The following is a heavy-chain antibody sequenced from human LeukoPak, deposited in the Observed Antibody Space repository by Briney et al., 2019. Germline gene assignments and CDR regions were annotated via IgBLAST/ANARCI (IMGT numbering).Heavy chain of an antibody. Sequence: QSGGSLRLSCAASGFSFNSYWMHWVRQAPGKWLGWVSRISSDASSTNYADSVKGRFTISRDNAKNTLYLQMNSLRAEDTAVYYCTRAQGSHGGDFYYGGQGTLVTVSS. V-gene: IGHV3-74*01. CDR3: TRAQGSHGGDFYY. CDR1: GFSFNSYW. J-gene: IGHJ4*02. CDR2: ISSDASST.